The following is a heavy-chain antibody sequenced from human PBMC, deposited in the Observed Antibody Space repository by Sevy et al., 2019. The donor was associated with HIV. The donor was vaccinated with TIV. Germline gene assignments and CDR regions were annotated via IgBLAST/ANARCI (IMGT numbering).Heavy chain of an antibody. CDR2: ISHDGMNE. V-gene: IGHV3-30*18. CDR3: ANAYSGSYSDSYRFALDV. D-gene: IGHD1-26*01. CDR1: GFSFSYYG. Sequence: GGSLRLSCIGSGFSFSYYGIHWVRQSPGKGLDWVALISHDGMNEYYADSVKGRFTISSDNSKNTVYLEMNSLRNEDTAIYFGANAYSGSYSDSYRFALDVWGQGTTVTVSS. J-gene: IGHJ6*02.